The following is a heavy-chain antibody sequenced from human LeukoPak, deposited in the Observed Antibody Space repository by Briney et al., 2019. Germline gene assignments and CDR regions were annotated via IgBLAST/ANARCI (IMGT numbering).Heavy chain of an antibody. CDR3: GKAVKIIYEAPPFNY. J-gene: IGHJ4*02. Sequence: GGSLRLSCAASGFSFSDYHMSWIRQAPGKGLEWVSYISTGGRSTYHADSVKGRFTISRDNAKNSLYLQMNSLRVEDTAVYYCGKAVKIIYEAPPFNYGGRGPRVPVSS. CDR2: ISTGGRST. V-gene: IGHV3-11*04. D-gene: IGHD3-16*01. CDR1: GFSFSDYH.